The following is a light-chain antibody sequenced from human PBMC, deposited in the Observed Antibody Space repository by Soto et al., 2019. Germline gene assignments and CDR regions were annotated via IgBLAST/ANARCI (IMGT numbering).Light chain of an antibody. CDR2: AAS. V-gene: IGKV1-9*01. J-gene: IGKJ4*01. CDR3: QHLDSFPLA. Sequence: DIQLTQSPSFLSASVGDRVTITCRASQSISSHVAWYRQKSGKAPMLLIYAASTLQSGVPSRFSGSGSGTEFTLTFSSLHPEDFATYYCQHLDSFPLAFGGGTTVEI. CDR1: QSISSH.